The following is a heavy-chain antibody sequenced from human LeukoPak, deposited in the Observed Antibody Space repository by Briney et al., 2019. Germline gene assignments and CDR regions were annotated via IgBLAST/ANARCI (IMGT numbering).Heavy chain of an antibody. D-gene: IGHD6-13*01. J-gene: IGHJ6*03. CDR1: GYTFTGYY. V-gene: IGHV1-2*06. CDR3: ARLTPRIAATGTLYYYYLDV. CDR2: INPNSGGT. Sequence: PGASVKVSCKASGYTFTGYYMHWVRQAPGQGLEWMGRINPNSGGTNYAQRFQGRVTMTRDTSISTAYMGLSRLRSDDTAVYYCARLTPRIAATGTLYYYYLDVWGKGTTVTVSS.